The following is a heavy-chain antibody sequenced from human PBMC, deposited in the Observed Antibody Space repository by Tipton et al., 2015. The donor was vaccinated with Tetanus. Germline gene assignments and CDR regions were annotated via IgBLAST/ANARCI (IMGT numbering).Heavy chain of an antibody. J-gene: IGHJ6*02. V-gene: IGHV4-31*03. CDR3: SRDPGGCSSSSCYRGRYFFYGMDA. CDR1: GDSISSGDHY. Sequence: TLSLTCTVSGDSISSGDHYWSWIRQRPEMGLEWIGYIYYSGSTNYNPFLKSRLSISVDTSKNQFSMRLTSVTAADTVVYCSSRDPGGCSSSSCYRGRYFFYGMDAWGQGTTVTVSS. CDR2: IYYSGST. D-gene: IGHD2-2*01.